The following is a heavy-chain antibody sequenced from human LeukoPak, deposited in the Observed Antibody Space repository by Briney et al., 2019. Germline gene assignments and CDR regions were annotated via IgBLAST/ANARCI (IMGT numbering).Heavy chain of an antibody. CDR2: IYNSGST. J-gene: IGHJ4*02. V-gene: IGHV4-59*01. CDR1: GGSISSYY. D-gene: IGHD4-23*01. Sequence: PSETLPLTCTVSGGSISSYYWSWIRQSPGKGLEWIGYIYNSGSTNYNPSLKSRVTISVDTSKNQFSLQLKSVTAADSAVYYCARAGVRWTFDYWGQGILVTVSS. CDR3: ARAGVRWTFDY.